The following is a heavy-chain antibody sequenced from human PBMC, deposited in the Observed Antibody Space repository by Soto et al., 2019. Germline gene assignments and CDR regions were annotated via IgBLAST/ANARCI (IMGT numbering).Heavy chain of an antibody. D-gene: IGHD2-21*02. CDR1: GASISSTYW. J-gene: IGHJ5*02. CDR2: IYHTGST. V-gene: IGHV4-4*02. CDR3: ATLPPRIEVVVTPIPT. Sequence: QVQLRESGPGLVKPSGTLSLTCVVSGASISSTYWWSWVRQPPGKGLEWIGEIYHTGSTKYNPSLKSRATISIANSNNEFSLKLNSVTAADTAVYYCATLPPRIEVVVTPIPTWGQGILVTVSS.